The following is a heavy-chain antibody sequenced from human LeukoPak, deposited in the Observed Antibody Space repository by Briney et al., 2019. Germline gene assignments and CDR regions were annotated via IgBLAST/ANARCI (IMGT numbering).Heavy chain of an antibody. D-gene: IGHD6-19*01. Sequence: ASVKVSCKASGYTFTSYYIHWVRQAPGHGLEWMGVINPSGGGTSYAQKFQGRVTMTRDTSTSTVYMDLRSLRSEDTAVYFCARDTLAVPSNWFDPWGQGTLVTVSS. CDR3: ARDTLAVPSNWFDP. J-gene: IGHJ5*02. CDR1: GYTFTSYY. V-gene: IGHV1-46*01. CDR2: INPSGGGT.